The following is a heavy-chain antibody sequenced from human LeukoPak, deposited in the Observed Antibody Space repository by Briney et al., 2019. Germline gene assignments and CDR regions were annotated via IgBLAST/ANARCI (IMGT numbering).Heavy chain of an antibody. CDR1: GGSISGYY. V-gene: IGHV4-59*08. CDR2: IYYSGST. Sequence: SETLSLTCTVSGGSISGYYWSWIRQPPGKGLEWIGFIYYSGSTKYNPSLKSRVTISVDTAKNQFSLKLTSVTAADTAVYYCARYGSGTYSDDHFQHWGQGTLVTVSS. D-gene: IGHD3-10*01. J-gene: IGHJ1*01. CDR3: ARYGSGTYSDDHFQH.